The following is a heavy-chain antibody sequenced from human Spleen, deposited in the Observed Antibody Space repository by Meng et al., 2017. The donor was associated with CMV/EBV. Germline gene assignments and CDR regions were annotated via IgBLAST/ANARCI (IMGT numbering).Heavy chain of an antibody. CDR3: ARDSTSSAILYYYGMDV. D-gene: IGHD2-2*01. V-gene: IGHV1-69*05. CDR1: GGTFSSYA. J-gene: IGHJ6*02. Sequence: SVKVSCKASGGTFSSYAISWVRQAPGQGLEWMGGMIPIFGTANYAQKFQGRVTITTDESTSTAYMELSSLRSEDTAVYYCARDSTSSAILYYYGMDVWGQGTTVTVSS. CDR2: MIPIFGTA.